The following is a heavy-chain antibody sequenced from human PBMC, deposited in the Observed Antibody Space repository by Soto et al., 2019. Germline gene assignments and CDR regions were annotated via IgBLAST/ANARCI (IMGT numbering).Heavy chain of an antibody. Sequence: PSETLSLTCSVYGGSFSGYYWSWIRQPPGKGLEWIGDINHSGSTSYTPSLNSRPTISVDTSKTQFSLKLRSLPAADTAASYYARGLLVHYGDYIGKKSSRSYRMEVWGQGTTFT. J-gene: IGHJ6*02. D-gene: IGHD4-17*01. V-gene: IGHV4-34*01. CDR1: GGSFSGYY. CDR3: ARGLLVHYGDYIGKKSSRSYRMEV. CDR2: INHSGST.